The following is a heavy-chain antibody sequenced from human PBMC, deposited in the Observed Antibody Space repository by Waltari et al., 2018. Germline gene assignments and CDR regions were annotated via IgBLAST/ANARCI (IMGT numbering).Heavy chain of an antibody. D-gene: IGHD3-10*01. V-gene: IGHV1-58*02. CDR3: AAETKAWFREDDYYGMDV. Sequence: QMQLVQSGPEVKKPGTSVKFSCKASGFTFTSSAMQWVRQARGQRLEWIGWIVVGSGNTNYAQKFQERVTITRDMSTSTAYMELSSLRSEDTAVYYCAAETKAWFREDDYYGMDVWGQGTTVTVSS. CDR2: IVVGSGNT. J-gene: IGHJ6*02. CDR1: GFTFTSSA.